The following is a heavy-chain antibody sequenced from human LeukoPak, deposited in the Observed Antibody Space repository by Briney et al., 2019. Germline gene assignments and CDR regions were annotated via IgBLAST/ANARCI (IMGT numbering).Heavy chain of an antibody. J-gene: IGHJ4*02. CDR2: IYHSGST. D-gene: IGHD1-26*01. CDR1: GYSISSGYY. V-gene: IGHV4-38-2*01. Sequence: SETLSLTCAVSGYSISSGYYWGWIRQPPGKGLEWIGSIYHSGSTYYNPSLKSRVTISVDTSKNQFSLKLSSVTAADTAVYYCASGSYYFDYWGRGTLVTVSS. CDR3: ASGSYYFDY.